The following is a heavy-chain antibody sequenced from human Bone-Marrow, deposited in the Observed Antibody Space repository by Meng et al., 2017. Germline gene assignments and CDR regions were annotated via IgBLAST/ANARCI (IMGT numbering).Heavy chain of an antibody. CDR2: ISGSGGST. J-gene: IGHJ5*02. V-gene: IGHV3-23*01. CDR1: GFTFSSYA. CDR3: ATLFTRGWFDP. D-gene: IGHD3-10*01. Sequence: GESLKISCAASGFTFSSYAMSWVRQAPGKGLEWVSAISGSGGSTYYADSVKGRFTISRDNSKNTLYLQMNSLRAEDTAVYYCATLFTRGWFDPWGQGTLVTVSS.